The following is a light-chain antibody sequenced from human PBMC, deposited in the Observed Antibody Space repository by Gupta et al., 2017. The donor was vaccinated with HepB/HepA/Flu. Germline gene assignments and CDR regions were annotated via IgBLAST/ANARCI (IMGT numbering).Light chain of an antibody. CDR2: LNSDGSH. J-gene: IGLJ2*01. V-gene: IGLV4-69*01. CDR1: SGHSSYA. Sequence: QLVLTQSPSASASPGASVKLTCTLSSGHSSYAIAWHQQQPEKGSRYLMKLNSDGSHSKGDGIPDRFSGSSSGAERYLTISSLQSEDEADYYCQTWGTGIVVFGGGTKLTVL. CDR3: QTWGTGIVV.